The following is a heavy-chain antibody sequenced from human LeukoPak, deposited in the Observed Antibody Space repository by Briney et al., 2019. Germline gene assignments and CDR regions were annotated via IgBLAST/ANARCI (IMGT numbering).Heavy chain of an antibody. D-gene: IGHD1-26*01. CDR1: GFTFSSYW. V-gene: IGHV3-7*03. CDR2: IKQDESEK. CDR3: AREKSIVGAWSYYYGMDV. Sequence: PGGSLRLSCAASGFTFSSYWMSWVRQAPGKGLEWVANIKQDESEKYYVDSVKGRFTVSRDNAKNSLYLQMNSLRAEDTAVYFCAREKSIVGAWSYYYGMDVWGQGTTVTVSS. J-gene: IGHJ6*02.